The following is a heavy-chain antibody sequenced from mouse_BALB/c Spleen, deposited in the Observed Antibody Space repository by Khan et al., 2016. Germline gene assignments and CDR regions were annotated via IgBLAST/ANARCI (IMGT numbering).Heavy chain of an antibody. CDR3: ARETTATFDY. V-gene: IGHV5-9*02. Sequence: EVELVESGGGLVKPGGSLKLSCAASGFTFNTYDMSWIRQTPEKRLEWVATISSGGSYTFYPDSVTGRFTISRDNARNTLYLQMSSLRSEDTALYYCARETTATFDYWGQGTTLTVSS. D-gene: IGHD1-2*01. CDR2: ISSGGSYT. CDR1: GFTFNTYD. J-gene: IGHJ2*01.